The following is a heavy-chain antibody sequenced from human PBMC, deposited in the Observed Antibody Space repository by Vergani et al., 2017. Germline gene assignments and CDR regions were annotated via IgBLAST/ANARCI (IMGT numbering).Heavy chain of an antibody. CDR2: ISSSGTYI. CDR3: ARDAGNTWDYFDY. V-gene: IGHV3-21*01. Sequence: EVQLVESGGGLVKPGGSLRLSCAASGFTFSSYSMNWVRQAPGKRLEWVSSISSSGTYIYYADSVKGRFTISRDTAKNSLYLQMNSLRAEDTAVYYCARDAGNTWDYFDYWGQGTLVTVSS. J-gene: IGHJ4*02. CDR1: GFTFSSYS. D-gene: IGHD4-23*01.